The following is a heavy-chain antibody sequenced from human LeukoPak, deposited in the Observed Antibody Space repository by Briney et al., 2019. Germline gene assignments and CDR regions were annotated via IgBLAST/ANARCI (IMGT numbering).Heavy chain of an antibody. CDR3: ITIRVNSDAFDI. Sequence: GGSLRRSCAASGFTFSNAWMSWVRQAPGKGLEWVGRMKSKTDGGTTDYAAPVKGRFTISRDDSKNTLYLQMNSLKTEDTAVYYCITIRVNSDAFDIWGQGTMVTVSS. CDR2: MKSKTDGGTT. CDR1: GFTFSNAW. V-gene: IGHV3-15*01. J-gene: IGHJ3*02.